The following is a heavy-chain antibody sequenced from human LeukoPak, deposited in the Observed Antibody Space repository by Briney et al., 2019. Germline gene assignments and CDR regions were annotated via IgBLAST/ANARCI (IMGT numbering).Heavy chain of an antibody. CDR2: IYYSGST. CDR3: ARHRCCSSTSGFDY. Sequence: PSETLSLTCTVSGGSIGSYYWSWIRQPPGKGLEWIGYIYYSGSTNYNPSLKSRVTISVDTSKNQFSLKLSSVTAADTAVYYCARHRCCSSTSGFDYWGQGTLVTVSS. J-gene: IGHJ4*02. V-gene: IGHV4-59*08. D-gene: IGHD2-2*01. CDR1: GGSIGSYY.